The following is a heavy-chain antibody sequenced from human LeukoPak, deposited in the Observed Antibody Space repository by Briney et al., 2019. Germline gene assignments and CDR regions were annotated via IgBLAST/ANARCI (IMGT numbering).Heavy chain of an antibody. CDR2: ISWNSGSI. CDR1: GFTFDDYA. D-gene: IGHD6-6*01. V-gene: IGHV3-9*01. Sequence: PGRSLRLSCAASGFTFDDYAMHWVRQAPGKGLEWVSGISWNSGSIGYADSVKGRFTISRDNAKNSLYLQMNSLRAEDTALYCCAKEVAARPLRAFDYWGQGTLVTVSS. J-gene: IGHJ4*02. CDR3: AKEVAARPLRAFDY.